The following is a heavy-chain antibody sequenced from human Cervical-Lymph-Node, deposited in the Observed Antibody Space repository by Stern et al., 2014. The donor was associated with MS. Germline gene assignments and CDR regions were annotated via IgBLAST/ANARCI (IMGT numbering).Heavy chain of an antibody. D-gene: IGHD4-17*01. CDR2: ISGNSGSL. CDR3: VKDLSPSRYGAYLDN. V-gene: IGHV3-9*01. J-gene: IGHJ4*02. Sequence: EVQLVESGGGLVQPGRSLRLSCAASGFTFGDFGMHWVRQAPGKGLEWVSGISGNSGSLGYADSVKGRFTISRDNAKISLYLEMDGLRVEDTAFYYCVKDLSPSRYGAYLDNWGQGALVTVSS. CDR1: GFTFGDFG.